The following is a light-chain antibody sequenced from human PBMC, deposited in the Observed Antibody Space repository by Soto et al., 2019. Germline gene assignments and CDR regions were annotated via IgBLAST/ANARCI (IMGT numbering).Light chain of an antibody. CDR1: QSISSW. Sequence: DIQMTQSPSTLSASVGDRVTITCRASQSISSWLAWYQQNQGKAPQLLIYKASSLESEVPSSFSGSGSGTEFTITIRSLQPDDLATYYCQRYNSLYTFGQGTKLEIK. CDR3: QRYNSLYT. V-gene: IGKV1-5*03. J-gene: IGKJ2*01. CDR2: KAS.